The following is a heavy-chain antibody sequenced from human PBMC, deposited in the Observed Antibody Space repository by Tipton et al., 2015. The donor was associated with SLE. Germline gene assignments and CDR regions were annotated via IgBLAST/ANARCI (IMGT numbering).Heavy chain of an antibody. V-gene: IGHV4-4*02. CDR3: ARDGGGGGWSFDY. J-gene: IGHJ4*02. CDR2: IHHSGST. D-gene: IGHD6-19*01. CDR1: GGSIRSSNW. Sequence: TLSLTCAVSGGSIRSSNWWSWVRQPPGKGLEWIGEIHHSGSTNSNPSLKSRVTISVDKSKSQFSLKLNSVSAADTAIYYCARDGGGGGWSFDYWGQGALVTVSS.